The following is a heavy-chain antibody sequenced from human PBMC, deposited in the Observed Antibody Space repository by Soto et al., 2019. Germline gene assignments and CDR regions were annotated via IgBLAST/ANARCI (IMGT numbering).Heavy chain of an antibody. CDR2: INTDGSET. D-gene: IGHD2-21*01. Sequence: EVQLVESGGGLVQPGGSLRLSCAASGFTFSSHWMHWVRRLPGMGLVWVSRINTDGSETTYGDSVKGRFTICRDNPKNSLYLQMNSLRVEDTAIYYCAKDGEGFWGQRTLVTVSS. V-gene: IGHV3-74*01. CDR3: AKDGEGF. CDR1: GFTFSSHW. J-gene: IGHJ4*02.